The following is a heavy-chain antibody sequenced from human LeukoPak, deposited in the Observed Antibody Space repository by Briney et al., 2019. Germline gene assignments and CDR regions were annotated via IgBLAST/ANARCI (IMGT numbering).Heavy chain of an antibody. CDR2: ICYSGST. Sequence: SETLSLTCTVSGGSISNYYWNWLRQPPGKGLEWIGYICYSGSTKYNPSLKSRVTMSLDTSKKQFSLRLTSVTAADTAVYYCARGFDSKSTYFDYWGQGTLVTVSS. V-gene: IGHV4-59*01. CDR1: GGSISNYY. D-gene: IGHD5-12*01. CDR3: ARGFDSKSTYFDY. J-gene: IGHJ4*02.